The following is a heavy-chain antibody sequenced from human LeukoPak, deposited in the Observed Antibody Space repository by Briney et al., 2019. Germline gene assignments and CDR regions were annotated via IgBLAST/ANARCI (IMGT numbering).Heavy chain of an antibody. D-gene: IGHD3-22*01. J-gene: IGHJ5*02. Sequence: SQTLSLTCTVSGDSVSRGGYYWSWIRQHPVKGLEWIGYIYSSGSTFYNPSLKSRLALSKDTSKNQFSLNLSSVTAADTAVYYCARGYDSNPYSPGFDPWGQGTLVTVSS. CDR1: GDSVSRGGYY. CDR2: IYSSGST. V-gene: IGHV4-31*03. CDR3: ARGYDSNPYSPGFDP.